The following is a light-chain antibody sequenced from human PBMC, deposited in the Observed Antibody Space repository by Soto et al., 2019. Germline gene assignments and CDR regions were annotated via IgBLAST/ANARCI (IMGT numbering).Light chain of an antibody. CDR3: QRYNNWPLT. J-gene: IGKJ4*01. V-gene: IGKV3-15*01. CDR2: GAS. CDR1: QGIGST. Sequence: EIVMTQSPATPSVSPGERPTPSCRASQGIGSTLAWYQQKPGQTHRLLIYGASTRATGVQDRFSGSGSGTEFTLTINRLKYEDFAVYYCQRYNNWPLTLGGGNKVDIK.